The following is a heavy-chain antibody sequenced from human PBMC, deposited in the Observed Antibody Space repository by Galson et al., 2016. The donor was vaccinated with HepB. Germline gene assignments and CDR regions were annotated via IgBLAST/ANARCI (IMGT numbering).Heavy chain of an antibody. Sequence: SLRLSCAASGLSFNGDQMSWVRQTPGKGLEWISYISETGRTTFYSDSVKGRFTISRDNSQNSIYLQMSSLRAEDTAVYYCARAVDMATAVGYYFDLWGQGARVTVAS. CDR3: ARAVDMATAVGYYFDL. CDR1: GLSFNGDQ. J-gene: IGHJ4*02. D-gene: IGHD5-18*01. CDR2: ISETGRTT. V-gene: IGHV3-48*03.